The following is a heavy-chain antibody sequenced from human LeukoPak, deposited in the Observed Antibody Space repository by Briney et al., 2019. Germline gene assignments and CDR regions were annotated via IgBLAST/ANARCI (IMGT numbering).Heavy chain of an antibody. CDR3: AKEYCSGGSCYSGY. CDR1: VFSFSSYS. CDR2: ISSSGYTT. J-gene: IGHJ4*02. V-gene: IGHV3-23*01. Sequence: GGSLRLSCAASVFSFSSYSMSWVRQAPGKGLEWVSAISSSGYTTYYADSVKGRFSISRDNSKNTVYLQMSSLRGEDTAVYHCAKEYCSGGSCYSGYWGQGALVTVSS. D-gene: IGHD2-15*01.